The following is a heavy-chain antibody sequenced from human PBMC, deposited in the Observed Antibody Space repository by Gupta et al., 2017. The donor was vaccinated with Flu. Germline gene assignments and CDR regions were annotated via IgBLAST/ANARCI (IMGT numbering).Heavy chain of an antibody. CDR3: AKGIAAAYYYGMDV. CDR1: DYA. J-gene: IGHJ6*02. V-gene: IGHV3-9*01. Sequence: DYAMHWVRQAPGKGLEWVSGISWNSGSIGYADSVKGRFTISRDNAKNSLYLQMNSLRAEDTALYYCAKGIAAAYYYGMDVWGQGTTVTVSS. CDR2: ISWNSGSI. D-gene: IGHD6-13*01.